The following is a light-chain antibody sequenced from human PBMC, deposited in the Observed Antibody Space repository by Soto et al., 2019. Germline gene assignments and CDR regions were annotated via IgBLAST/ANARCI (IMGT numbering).Light chain of an antibody. J-gene: IGKJ3*01. V-gene: IGKV3D-15*01. CDR2: GAS. CDR1: QSVSNN. CDR3: QQYNNWPET. Sequence: EIVLTQSPGTLSLSPGERATLSCRASQSVSNNYLAWYQQKPGQAPRLLIYGASNRATGIPARFSGSGSGTEFTLTISSLQSEDFAVYYCQQYNNWPETFGPGAKVDIK.